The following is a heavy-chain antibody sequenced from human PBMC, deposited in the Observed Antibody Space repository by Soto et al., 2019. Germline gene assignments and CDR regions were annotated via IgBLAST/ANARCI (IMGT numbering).Heavy chain of an antibody. CDR3: ARDFATHCSGSTCYPYAY. CDR2: IKHDGSET. D-gene: IGHD2-15*01. Sequence: SGGSLRLSCAASGFTFNTFWMSWVRQSPGKGLEWVANIKHDGSETYYVDSVKGRFTISRDNAKNSLLLQMNTLRTEDTAVYYCARDFATHCSGSTCYPYAYWGQGALVTVSS. CDR1: GFTFNTFW. J-gene: IGHJ4*02. V-gene: IGHV3-7*03.